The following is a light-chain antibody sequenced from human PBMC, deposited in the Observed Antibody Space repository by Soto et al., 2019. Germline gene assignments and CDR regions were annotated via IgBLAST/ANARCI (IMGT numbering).Light chain of an antibody. J-gene: IGKJ3*01. Sequence: EIVLTQSPATLSLSPGERATLSCRASQSVSSYLAWYQQKPGQAPRLLIYDASNRATGIPARFSGSGSGTDFTLTISSLEPEDFAVYYWQHRSHWAFGPGTKVDIK. V-gene: IGKV3-11*01. CDR1: QSVSSY. CDR3: QHRSHWA. CDR2: DAS.